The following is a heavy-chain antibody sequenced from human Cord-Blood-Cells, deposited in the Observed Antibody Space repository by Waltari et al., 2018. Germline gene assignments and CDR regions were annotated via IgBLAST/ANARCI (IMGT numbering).Heavy chain of an antibody. D-gene: IGHD2-21*01. CDR1: GGHFSHYA. CDR2: IIPIFGTA. V-gene: IGHV1-69*01. CDR3: ARGGIFPDAFDI. Sequence: QVQPVQSGAEVKKPGSSVKVSCKASGGHFSHYAPSRGRQAPGQGLVWMGGIIPIFGTANYAQKFQGRVTITADESTSTAYMELSSLRSEDTAVYYCARGGIFPDAFDIWGQGTMVTVSS. J-gene: IGHJ3*02.